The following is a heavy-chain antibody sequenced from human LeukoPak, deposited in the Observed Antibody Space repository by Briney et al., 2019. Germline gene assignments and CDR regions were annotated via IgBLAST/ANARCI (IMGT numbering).Heavy chain of an antibody. V-gene: IGHV3-11*01. Sequence: GGSLRLSCAASEFTFSGYYMSWIRQAPGKGPEWISYISSSGDSEYYADSVKGRFTISRDNAKNSLYLQMNSLKTEDTAVYYCTTDRQMATITGSVGGWGQGTLVTVSS. CDR3: TTDRQMATITGSVGG. CDR1: EFTFSGYY. J-gene: IGHJ4*02. D-gene: IGHD5-12*01. CDR2: ISSSGDSE.